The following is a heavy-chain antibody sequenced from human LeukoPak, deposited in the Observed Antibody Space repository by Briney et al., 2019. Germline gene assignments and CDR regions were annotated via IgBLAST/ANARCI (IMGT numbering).Heavy chain of an antibody. CDR3: EWFGELLKYYFDY. CDR1: GFTVSSNS. J-gene: IGHJ4*02. D-gene: IGHD3-10*01. V-gene: IGHV3-53*01. CDR2: IYSGGST. Sequence: GGSLRLSCTVSGFTVSSNSMSWVRQAPGKGLEWVPVIYSGGSTYYADSVKGRFTISRDNSKNTLYLQMNSLRAEDTAVYYCEWFGELLKYYFDYWGQGTLVTVSS.